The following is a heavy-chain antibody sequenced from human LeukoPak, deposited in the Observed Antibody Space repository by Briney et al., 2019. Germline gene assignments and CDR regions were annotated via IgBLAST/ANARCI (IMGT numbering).Heavy chain of an antibody. V-gene: IGHV3-23*01. Sequence: GGSLRLSCAASGFTITTYAVNWVRQAPGKGLEWVSGIGGGGTEYYADSVKGRFIISSDSSQNLLHLQMNSLTVEDTAVYYCARAQGALDYWGQGTLVTVSS. CDR3: ARAQGALDY. J-gene: IGHJ4*02. D-gene: IGHD1-26*01. CDR1: GFTITTYA. CDR2: IGGGGTE.